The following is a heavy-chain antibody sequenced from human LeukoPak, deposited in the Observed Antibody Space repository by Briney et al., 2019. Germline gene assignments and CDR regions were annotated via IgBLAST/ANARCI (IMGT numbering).Heavy chain of an antibody. V-gene: IGHV1-18*01. CDR1: GYTFTSYG. Sequence: GASVKVSCKASGYTFTSYGISWVRQAPGQGLEWMGWISAYNGNTNYAQKLQGRVTMTTDTSTSTAYMELRSLRSDDTAVYYCARDQGRNGERDYYYYGMDVWGQGTTVTVSS. J-gene: IGHJ6*02. CDR3: ARDQGRNGERDYYYYGMDV. CDR2: ISAYNGNT. D-gene: IGHD4-17*01.